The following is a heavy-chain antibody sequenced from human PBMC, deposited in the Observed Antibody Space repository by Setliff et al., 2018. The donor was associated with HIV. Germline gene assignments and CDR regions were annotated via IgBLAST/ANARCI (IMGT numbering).Heavy chain of an antibody. D-gene: IGHD6-19*01. CDR1: GFTFSSYG. Sequence: PGGSLRLSCAASGFTFSSYGVHWVRQAPGKGPEWVAFIRNDGSDKHYVDSVKGRFTISRDNSKNTLYLQMNSLRAEDTAVYYCAMSPYSSGLFDYWGQGTLVTVSS. CDR2: IRNDGSDK. CDR3: AMSPYSSGLFDY. J-gene: IGHJ4*02. V-gene: IGHV3-30*02.